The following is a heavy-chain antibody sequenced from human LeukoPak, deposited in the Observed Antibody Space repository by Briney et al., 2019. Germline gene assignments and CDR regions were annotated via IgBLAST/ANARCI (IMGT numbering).Heavy chain of an antibody. J-gene: IGHJ6*03. CDR2: ISSSSSSI. V-gene: IGHV3-48*01. D-gene: IGHD2-15*01. Sequence: GGSLRLSCAASGFTFSSYSMNWVRQAPGKGLEWVSYISSSSSSIYYADSVKGRFTISRDNAKNSLYLQMNSLRAEDTAVYYCARVVRLYYMDVWGKGTTVTVSS. CDR3: ARVVRLYYMDV. CDR1: GFTFSSYS.